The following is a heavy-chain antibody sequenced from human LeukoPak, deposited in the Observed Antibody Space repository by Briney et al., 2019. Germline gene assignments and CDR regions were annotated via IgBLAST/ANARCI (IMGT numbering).Heavy chain of an antibody. CDR1: GFTFGNYA. V-gene: IGHV3-23*01. J-gene: IGHJ6*03. CDR2: NSGGRT. CDR3: ASQPVYYYMDV. Sequence: GGSLRLSCAASGFTFGNYAMSWVRQAPGKGLEWVSVNSGGRTYYADSVKGRFTISRDNSKNTLYLQMNSLRAEDTAVYYCASQPVYYYMDVWGKGTTVTVSS.